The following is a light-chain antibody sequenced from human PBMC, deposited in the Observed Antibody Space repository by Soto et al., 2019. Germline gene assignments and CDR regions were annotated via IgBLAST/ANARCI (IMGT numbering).Light chain of an antibody. CDR2: SVS. Sequence: DIQMTQSPSTLSASVGDRVTITCRASQSLSSWFAWYQQKPGKAPMLLVYSVSNLDSGVPSRFSGSGSGTDFTLTISSLQSDDFATYYCQQFSSYSRTFGQGTKVEMK. J-gene: IGKJ1*01. CDR1: QSLSSW. CDR3: QQFSSYSRT. V-gene: IGKV1-5*01.